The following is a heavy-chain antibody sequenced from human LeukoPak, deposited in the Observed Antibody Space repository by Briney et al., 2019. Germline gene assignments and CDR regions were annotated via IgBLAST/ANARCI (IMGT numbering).Heavy chain of an antibody. J-gene: IGHJ5*02. V-gene: IGHV1-2*06. CDR1: GYTFTGYY. CDR2: INPNSGGT. D-gene: IGHD3-22*01. Sequence: ASVKASCKASGYTFTGYYMHWVRQAPGQGLEWMGRINPNSGGTNYAQKFQGRVTMTRDTSISTAYMELSRLRSDDTAVYYCARDLPEYYYDSSGYHNWFDPWGQGTLVTVSS. CDR3: ARDLPEYYYDSSGYHNWFDP.